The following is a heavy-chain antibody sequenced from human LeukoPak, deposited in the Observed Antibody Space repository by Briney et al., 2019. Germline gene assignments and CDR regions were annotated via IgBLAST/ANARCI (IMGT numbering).Heavy chain of an antibody. CDR1: GGSITSYY. D-gene: IGHD3-10*01. CDR2: IYPSGST. Sequence: SETLSLTCTFSGGSITSYYWSWIRQPAGKGLGWIGRIYPSGSTNYNPSLKSRVTLSVDTSKTQFSLRLSSVTAADTAVYYCAREDSGSYYNYYYFYMDVWGKGTTVTISS. V-gene: IGHV4-4*07. CDR3: AREDSGSYYNYYYFYMDV. J-gene: IGHJ6*03.